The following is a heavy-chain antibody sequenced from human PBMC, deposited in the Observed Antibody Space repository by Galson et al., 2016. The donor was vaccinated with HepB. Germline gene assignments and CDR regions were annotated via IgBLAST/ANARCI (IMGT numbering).Heavy chain of an antibody. Sequence: TLSLTCAVSGGSFSSGPYYWSWIRQPAGKGLEWIGHISTSGSTTYNPPLKSRVTISLDTSKNQYSLKLGSLTAADTAVYYYATHPQGGAAFDSWAQGTLVTVSS. D-gene: IGHD6-25*01. CDR1: GGSFSSGPYY. V-gene: IGHV4-61*09. J-gene: IGHJ4*02. CDR3: ATHPQGGAAFDS. CDR2: ISTSGST.